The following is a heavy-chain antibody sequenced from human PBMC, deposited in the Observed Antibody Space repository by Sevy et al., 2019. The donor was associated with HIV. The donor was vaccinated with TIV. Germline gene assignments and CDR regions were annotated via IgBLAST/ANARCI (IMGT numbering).Heavy chain of an antibody. CDR2: LSYDGSNK. CDR1: GFSFSRYA. Sequence: GGSLRLSCAASGFSFSRYAIHWVRQAPGKGLEWVAGLSYDGSNKHYADSVRGRFTISRDNSKNTLYLQMNSLRAEDTAVYYCARDGPYNTYDLWGYYFDYWGQGTLATVSS. J-gene: IGHJ4*02. D-gene: IGHD3-3*01. V-gene: IGHV3-30-3*01. CDR3: ARDGPYNTYDLWGYYFDY.